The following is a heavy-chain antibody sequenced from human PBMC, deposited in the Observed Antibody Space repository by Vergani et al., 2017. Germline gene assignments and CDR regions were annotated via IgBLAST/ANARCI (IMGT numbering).Heavy chain of an antibody. D-gene: IGHD3-22*01. V-gene: IGHV1-69*01. CDR3: ASSVVSIVGVITLAAFDI. Sequence: QVQLVQSGAEVKKPGSSVKVSCKASGGTFSSYAISWVRQAPGQGLEWMGGIIPIFGTANYAQKFQGRVTITADESTSTAYMELSSLRSEDTAVYYCASSVVSIVGVITLAAFDIWGQGTMVTVSS. CDR1: GGTFSSYA. J-gene: IGHJ3*02. CDR2: IIPIFGTA.